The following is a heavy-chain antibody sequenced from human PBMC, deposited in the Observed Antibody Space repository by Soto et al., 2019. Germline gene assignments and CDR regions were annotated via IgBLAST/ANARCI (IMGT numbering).Heavy chain of an antibody. CDR2: ISGSGGST. Sequence: EVQLLESGGGLVQPGGSLRLSCAASGFTFSSYAMSWVRQAPGKGLEWVSAISGSGGSTYYADSVKGRFTIARDNSKNTLYQQMNSLRAEDTAVYYCAKENVYRSSWFEFDYWGQGTLVTVSS. D-gene: IGHD6-13*01. V-gene: IGHV3-23*01. CDR3: AKENVYRSSWFEFDY. J-gene: IGHJ4*02. CDR1: GFTFSSYA.